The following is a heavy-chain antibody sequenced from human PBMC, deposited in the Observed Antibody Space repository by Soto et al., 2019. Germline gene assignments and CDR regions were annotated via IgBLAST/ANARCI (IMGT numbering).Heavy chain of an antibody. CDR3: ASYYTYYYGSGSLDWFDP. Sequence: SETLSLTCTVSGGSISSGDYYWSWIRQPPGKGLEWIGYIYYSGSTYYNPSFKSRVTISVDTSKNQFSLKLSSVTAADTAVYYCASYYTYYYGSGSLDWFDPWGQGTLVTVSS. J-gene: IGHJ5*02. CDR2: IYYSGST. CDR1: GGSISSGDYY. D-gene: IGHD3-10*01. V-gene: IGHV4-30-4*01.